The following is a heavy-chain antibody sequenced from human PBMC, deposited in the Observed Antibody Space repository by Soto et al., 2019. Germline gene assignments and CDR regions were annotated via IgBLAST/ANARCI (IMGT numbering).Heavy chain of an antibody. J-gene: IGHJ6*02. D-gene: IGHD3-10*01. CDR1: GFSFSSYG. CDR2: ISRNGDTI. CDR3: AKHYYGSGSFLLGMDV. V-gene: IGHV3-23*01. Sequence: EVQLLESGGGLVQPGGSLRLSCAASGFSFSSYGMSWVRQAPGKGLEWVSRISRNGDTIPYEDSVKGRFTISRDSSRNTLFLQMNSLRVEDTALYFCAKHYYGSGSFLLGMDVWGQGTTVTVSS.